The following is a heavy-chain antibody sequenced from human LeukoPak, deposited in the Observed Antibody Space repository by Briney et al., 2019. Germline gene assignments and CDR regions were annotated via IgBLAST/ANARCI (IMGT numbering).Heavy chain of an antibody. J-gene: IGHJ4*02. Sequence: GGSLRLSCAASGFSFSNYDMHWVRQAPGKGLEWVAVIRYDGNNKYSADSVKGRFTISRDNSKNTLFLQMNILRAEDTAVYYCAKGGSLGFDYWGQGTLVTVSS. CDR3: AKGGSLGFDY. CDR1: GFSFSNYD. V-gene: IGHV3-30*02. D-gene: IGHD7-27*01. CDR2: IRYDGNNK.